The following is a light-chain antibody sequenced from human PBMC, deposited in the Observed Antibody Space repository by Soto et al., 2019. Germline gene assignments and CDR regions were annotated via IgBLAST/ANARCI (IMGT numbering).Light chain of an antibody. CDR1: QNIGSSN. Sequence: EIVLTQSPGTLSLSPGERATLSCRASQNIGSSNVAWYQHKPGPAPRLLLYGASTRATGIPARFSGGGSGTDFTLTISNLEPEDFAVYYCQQRSDWPWTFGQGTKVDIK. J-gene: IGKJ1*01. CDR3: QQRSDWPWT. CDR2: GAS. V-gene: IGKV3D-20*02.